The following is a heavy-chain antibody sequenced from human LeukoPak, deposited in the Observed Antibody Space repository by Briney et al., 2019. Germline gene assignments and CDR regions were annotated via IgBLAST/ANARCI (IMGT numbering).Heavy chain of an antibody. CDR2: ISAYNGNS. V-gene: IGHV1-18*01. CDR1: GSVFTYYG. Sequence: EASVKVSCKASGSVFTYYGFSWVRQAAGQGLEWVGWISAYNGNSDYAQKFQSRVTMNTDKSTSTVYMELRSLTSDDTAVYYCARDLVAVTGRGDTFDIWGQGTMVTVSS. J-gene: IGHJ3*02. D-gene: IGHD6-19*01. CDR3: ARDLVAVTGRGDTFDI.